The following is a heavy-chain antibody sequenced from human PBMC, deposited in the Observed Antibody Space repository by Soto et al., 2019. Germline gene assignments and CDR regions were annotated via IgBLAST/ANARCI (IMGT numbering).Heavy chain of an antibody. CDR1: AGTFSSYA. CDR2: IIPIFGTA. CDR3: ARPSHNSSGNH. Sequence: SLKVSCKASAGTFSSYAISWVRQAPGQGLEWMGGIIPIFGTANYAQKYQGRVTITADESTSTAYMELSSLRSEDTAVYCCARPSHNSSGNHWGQGTLVSVS. J-gene: IGHJ5*02. D-gene: IGHD6-19*01. V-gene: IGHV1-69*13.